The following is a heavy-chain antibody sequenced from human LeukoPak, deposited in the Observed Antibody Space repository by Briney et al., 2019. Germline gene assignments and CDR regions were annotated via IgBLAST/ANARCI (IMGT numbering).Heavy chain of an antibody. CDR2: IWYDGSNK. V-gene: IGHV3-30*19. CDR1: GFTFSSYG. D-gene: IGHD3-10*01. Sequence: GRSLRLSCAASGFTFSSYGMHWVRQAPGKGLEWVAVIWYDGSNKYYADSVKGRFTISRDNSKNTLFLQMNSLRAEDTAVYYCARDIGRFGELSPIGYWGQGTLVTVSS. J-gene: IGHJ4*02. CDR3: ARDIGRFGELSPIGY.